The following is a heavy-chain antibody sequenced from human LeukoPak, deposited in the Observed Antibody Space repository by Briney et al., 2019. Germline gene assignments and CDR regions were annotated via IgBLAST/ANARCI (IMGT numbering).Heavy chain of an antibody. J-gene: IGHJ4*02. V-gene: IGHV1-46*02. Sequence: GASVKVSCKTSGYSFNNYYTHWVRQAPGQGPEWMGIINPSGGSTYYAQRIQGRVTMTRDASTRTVYMELSSLRSDDTAVYYCARGGRRDGYNFPLDYWGQGTLVTVSS. CDR2: INPSGGST. D-gene: IGHD5-24*01. CDR1: GYSFNNYY. CDR3: ARGGRRDGYNFPLDY.